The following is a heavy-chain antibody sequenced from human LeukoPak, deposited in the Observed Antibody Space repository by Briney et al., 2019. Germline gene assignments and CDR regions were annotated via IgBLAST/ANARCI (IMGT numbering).Heavy chain of an antibody. D-gene: IGHD6-13*01. CDR1: GFTFSSYA. CDR3: AKGHRSSWRAFDY. J-gene: IGHJ4*02. Sequence: PGGSLRLSCAASGFTFSSYAMSWVRQAPGKGLEWASAISGSGGSTYYADSVKGRFTISRDNSKNTLYLQMNSLRAEDTAVYYCAKGHRSSWRAFDYWGQGTLVTVSS. CDR2: ISGSGGST. V-gene: IGHV3-23*01.